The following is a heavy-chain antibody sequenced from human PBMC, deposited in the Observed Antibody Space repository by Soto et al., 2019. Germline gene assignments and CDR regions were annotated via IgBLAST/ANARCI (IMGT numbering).Heavy chain of an antibody. J-gene: IGHJ5*02. V-gene: IGHV1-69*06. CDR2: ISPVIGTT. CDR3: ARDYSGYDPALNRFDP. CDR1: GDIFANYA. D-gene: IGHD5-12*01. Sequence: GASVKVSCKASGDIFANYAISWVRQAPGQGLEWLGGISPVIGTTHYAQIFQGRLTITADRSTMTTYMELSGLKSEDTAIYFCARDYSGYDPALNRFDPWGQGTLVTVSS.